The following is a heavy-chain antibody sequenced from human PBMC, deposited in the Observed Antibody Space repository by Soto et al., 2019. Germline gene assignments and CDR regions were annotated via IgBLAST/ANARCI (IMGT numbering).Heavy chain of an antibody. D-gene: IGHD2-15*01. V-gene: IGHV4-30-2*01. CDR3: ARTLDLGGSAGTNWFDP. CDR2: IYHRGTS. CDR1: GGSISSGAYS. J-gene: IGHJ5*02. Sequence: PSETLSLTCTVSGGSISSGAYSWSWIRLPPGKRLEWIGYIYHRGTSHYNPSLKSRVTMSVDRSRNQFSLNLRSVTAADTALYYCARTLDLGGSAGTNWFDPWGQGTLVTVSS.